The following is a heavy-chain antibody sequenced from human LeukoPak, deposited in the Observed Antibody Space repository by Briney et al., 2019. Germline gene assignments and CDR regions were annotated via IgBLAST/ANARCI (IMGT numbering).Heavy chain of an antibody. J-gene: IGHJ4*02. CDR1: GYSISSGYY. CDR2: VYHSGST. Sequence: SETLSLTCTVSGYSISSGYYWGWIRQSPGKGLEWVGSVYHSGSTYYNPSPKSPVTISVDTSKNQFSLELSSVTAADTAVYYCARLGAYYYDSSGYYYNRYFDYWGQGILVTVSS. D-gene: IGHD3-22*01. V-gene: IGHV4-38-2*02. CDR3: ARLGAYYYDSSGYYYNRYFDY.